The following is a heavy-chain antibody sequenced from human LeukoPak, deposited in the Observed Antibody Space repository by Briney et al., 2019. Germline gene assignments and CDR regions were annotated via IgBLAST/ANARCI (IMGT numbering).Heavy chain of an antibody. CDR1: GTSFSSYY. D-gene: IGHD4-17*01. CDR3: TRMTTGHDY. V-gene: IGHV4-34*01. Sequence: KPSETLSLTCGVSGTSFSSYYWSWIRQTPGKGLEWIGEVNHREYTNMNPSLKSRVTISVDTSKNQFSLRMSTVTAADTAVYFCTRMTTGHDYWGQGTLVTDSS. CDR2: VNHREYT. J-gene: IGHJ4*02.